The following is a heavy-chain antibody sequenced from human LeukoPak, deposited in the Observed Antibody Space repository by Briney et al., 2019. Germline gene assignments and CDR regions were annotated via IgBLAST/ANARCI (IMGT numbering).Heavy chain of an antibody. V-gene: IGHV3-23*01. CDR2: LTGRGDSA. Sequence: QSGGSLRLSCAASGFTLSSYWMHWVRQAPGKGLEWVSGLTGRGDSAYYADSVKGRFTISRDNSKNTLYLEMNSLRADDTAVYYCAKRGNTISFFDPWGQGTLVTVSS. D-gene: IGHD5-24*01. CDR1: GFTLSSYW. CDR3: AKRGNTISFFDP. J-gene: IGHJ5*02.